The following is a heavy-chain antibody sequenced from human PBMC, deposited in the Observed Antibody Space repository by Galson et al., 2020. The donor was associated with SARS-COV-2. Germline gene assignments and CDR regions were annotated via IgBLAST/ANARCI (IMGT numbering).Heavy chain of an antibody. Sequence: GESLKISCKGSGYSFTSYWIGWVRQMPGKGLEWMGIIYPGDSDTRYSPSFQGQVTISADKSISTAYLQWSSLKASDTATYYCSRHRLYGGNPHDAFDIWGQGTMVTVSS. V-gene: IGHV5-51*01. CDR2: IYPGDSDT. D-gene: IGHD4-17*01. CDR1: GYSFTSYW. J-gene: IGHJ3*02. CDR3: SRHRLYGGNPHDAFDI.